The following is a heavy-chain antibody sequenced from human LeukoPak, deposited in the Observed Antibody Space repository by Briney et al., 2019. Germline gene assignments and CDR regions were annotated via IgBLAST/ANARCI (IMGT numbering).Heavy chain of an antibody. D-gene: IGHD3-22*01. V-gene: IGHV3-7*03. Sequence: GGSLRLSCAASGFTFSSYWMSWARQAPGKGLEWVANIKQDGSEKYYVDSVKGRFTISRDNAKNSLYLQMNSLRSEDTAVYYCARGMFSYYYDSSGYYYAPLDYWGQGTLVTVSS. CDR3: ARGMFSYYYDSSGYYYAPLDY. J-gene: IGHJ4*02. CDR2: IKQDGSEK. CDR1: GFTFSSYW.